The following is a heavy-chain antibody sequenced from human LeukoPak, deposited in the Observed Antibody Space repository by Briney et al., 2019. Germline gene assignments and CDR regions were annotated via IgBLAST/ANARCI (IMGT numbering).Heavy chain of an antibody. D-gene: IGHD2/OR15-2a*01. V-gene: IGHV1-2*06. CDR2: INPNSGGT. J-gene: IGHJ5*02. CDR1: GFTLTGFY. CDR3: ARVFRENSWFDP. Sequence: ASVKVSCKASGFTLTGFYIHWVRQAPGQGLEWMGRINPNSGGTNFAQKFQGRVTMTRDTSISTVYMELNRLRSDDTAVYYCARVFRENSWFDPWGQGTLVTVSS.